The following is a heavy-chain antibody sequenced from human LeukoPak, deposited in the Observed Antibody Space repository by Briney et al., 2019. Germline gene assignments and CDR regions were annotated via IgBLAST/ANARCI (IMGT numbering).Heavy chain of an antibody. V-gene: IGHV4-39*01. CDR1: GGSISSSSYY. CDR2: IYYSGST. D-gene: IGHD2/OR15-2a*01. Sequence: PSETLSLTCTVSGGSISSSSYYWGWIRQPPGKGLEWIGSIYYSGSTYYNPSLKSRVTISVDTSKNQFSLKLSSVTAADTAVYYCARRSMANPFDYWGQGTLVTVPS. J-gene: IGHJ4*02. CDR3: ARRSMANPFDY.